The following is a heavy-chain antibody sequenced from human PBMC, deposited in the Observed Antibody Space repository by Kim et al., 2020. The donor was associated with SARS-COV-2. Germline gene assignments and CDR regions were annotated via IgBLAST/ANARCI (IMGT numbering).Heavy chain of an antibody. V-gene: IGHV3-48*02. J-gene: IGHJ5*02. D-gene: IGHD2-21*02. CDR3: ARVYCGGDCYYNWFDP. CDR2: ISSSSSTI. CDR1: GFTFSSYS. Sequence: GGSLRLSCAASGFTFSSYSMNWVRQAPGKGLEWVSYISSSSSTIYYADSVKGRFTISRDNAKNSLYLQMNSLRDEDTAVYYCARVYCGGDCYYNWFDPWGQGTLVTVSS.